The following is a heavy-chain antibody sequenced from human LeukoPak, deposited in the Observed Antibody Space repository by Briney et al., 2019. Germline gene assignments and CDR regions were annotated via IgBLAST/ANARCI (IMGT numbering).Heavy chain of an antibody. D-gene: IGHD3-22*01. CDR1: GYTFTSYD. CDR3: ARGPYYDSSGYYNWDWFDP. CDR2: MNPNSGNT. J-gene: IGHJ5*02. Sequence: ASVKVSCKASGYTFTSYDINWVRQATGQGLEWMGWMNPNSGNTGYAQKFQGRVTMTRNTSISTAYMELSSLRSEDTAVYYCARGPYYDSSGYYNWDWFDPWGQGTLVTVSS. V-gene: IGHV1-8*01.